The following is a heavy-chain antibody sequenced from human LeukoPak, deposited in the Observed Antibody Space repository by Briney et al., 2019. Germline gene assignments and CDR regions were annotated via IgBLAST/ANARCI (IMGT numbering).Heavy chain of an antibody. CDR3: AKDHNYYDSSGPFDY. CDR2: IYYSGST. V-gene: IGHV4-31*03. D-gene: IGHD3-22*01. J-gene: IGHJ4*02. Sequence: SETLSLTCTVSGGSISSGGYYWSWIRQHPGKGLEWIGYIYYSGSTYYNPSLKSRVTISVDTSKNQFSLKLSSVTAADTAVYYCAKDHNYYDSSGPFDYWGQGTLVTVSS. CDR1: GGSISSGGYY.